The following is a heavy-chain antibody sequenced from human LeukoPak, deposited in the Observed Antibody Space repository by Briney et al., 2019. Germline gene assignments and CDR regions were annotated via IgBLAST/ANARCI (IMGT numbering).Heavy chain of an antibody. Sequence: SQTLSLTCAVSGGSISSGDYSWSRIRQPPGKGLEWIGYIYYSGSTNYNPSLKSRVTISVDTSKNQFSLKLSSVTAADTAVYYCAGGDYDSSGTGTDYWGQGTLVTVSS. CDR2: IYYSGST. V-gene: IGHV4-61*08. D-gene: IGHD3-22*01. J-gene: IGHJ4*02. CDR3: AGGDYDSSGTGTDY. CDR1: GGSISSGDYS.